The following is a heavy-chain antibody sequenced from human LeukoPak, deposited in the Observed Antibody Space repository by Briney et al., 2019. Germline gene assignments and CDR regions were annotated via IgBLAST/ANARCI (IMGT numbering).Heavy chain of an antibody. CDR3: ARYGHTAMVT. CDR1: GGSLSSGSYH. V-gene: IGHV4-61*02. J-gene: IGHJ5*02. Sequence: PSQTLSLTCTVSGGSLSSGSYHWGWIRQPPGKGLEWIGRIYTSGSTNYNPALKSRVTISVDTSKNQFSLKLSSVTAADTAVYYSARYGHTAMVTWGQGTLVTVSS. D-gene: IGHD5-18*01. CDR2: IYTSGST.